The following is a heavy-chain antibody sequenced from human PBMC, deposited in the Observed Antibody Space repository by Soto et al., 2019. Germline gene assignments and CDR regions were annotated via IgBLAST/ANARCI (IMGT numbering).Heavy chain of an antibody. D-gene: IGHD2-15*01. CDR3: ARRYCSGGSCRFDY. CDR1: GFTFSSYW. V-gene: IGHV3-74*01. Sequence: EVQLVESGGGLVQPGGSLRLSCAASGFTFSSYWMHWVRQAPGKGLVWVSRINSDGSSTYYADSVKGRFTMSRDNAKNTLYLQMNSLRGEDTAVYYCARRYCSGGSCRFDYWGQGTLVAVSS. CDR2: INSDGSST. J-gene: IGHJ4*02.